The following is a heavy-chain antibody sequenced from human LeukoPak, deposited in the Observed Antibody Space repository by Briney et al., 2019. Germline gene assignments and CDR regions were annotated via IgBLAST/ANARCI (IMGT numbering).Heavy chain of an antibody. V-gene: IGHV4-34*01. CDR1: GGSFSGYY. CDR3: ARLLGDSDY. Sequence: SETLSLTCAVYGGSFSGYYWSWIRQPPGKGLEWIGEINHSGSTNYNPSLKSRVTISVDTSKNQFSLKLSSVTAADTAVYYCARLLGDSDYWGQGTLVTVSS. J-gene: IGHJ4*02. CDR2: INHSGST.